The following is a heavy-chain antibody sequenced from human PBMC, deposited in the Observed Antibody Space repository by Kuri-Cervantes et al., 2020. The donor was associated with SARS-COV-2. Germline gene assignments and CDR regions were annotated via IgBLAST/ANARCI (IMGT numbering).Heavy chain of an antibody. CDR1: GYTFTTYG. D-gene: IGHD4-23*01. V-gene: IGHV1-18*01. J-gene: IGHJ4*02. CDR3: ARSHTLYGGNSSPWDY. Sequence: ASVKVSCKASGYTFTTYGISWVRQAPGRGLEWVGWISPYNGNTNYAQILQGRITMTTDTSTSTAYMELRSLRSHDTAVYYCARSHTLYGGNSSPWDYWGQGTLVTVSS. CDR2: ISPYNGNT.